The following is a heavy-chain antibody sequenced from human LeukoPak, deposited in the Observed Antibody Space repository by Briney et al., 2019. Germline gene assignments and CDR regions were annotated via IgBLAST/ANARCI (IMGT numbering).Heavy chain of an antibody. CDR1: GFTVSNNY. CDR3: ARELRIVDTTMLNYYYYYYMDV. Sequence: PTGGSLRLSCAASGFTVSNNYMNWVRQAPGKGLEWVSGIYSGATTYYADSVKGRFTISRDNSKNTLSLQMNSLRAEDTAVYYCARELRIVDTTMLNYYYYYYMDVWGKGTTVTVSS. CDR2: IYSGATT. J-gene: IGHJ6*03. D-gene: IGHD5-18*01. V-gene: IGHV3-53*01.